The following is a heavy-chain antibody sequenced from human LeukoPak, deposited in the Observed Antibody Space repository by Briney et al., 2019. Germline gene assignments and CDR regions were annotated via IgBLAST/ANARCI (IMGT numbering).Heavy chain of an antibody. CDR2: INPKSGGT. CDR1: GYTFTGYY. CDR3: AREGPRISGSPRY. V-gene: IGHV1-2*02. D-gene: IGHD1-26*01. Sequence: GASVKVSCKASGYTFTGYYMHWVRQAPGQGLEWMGWINPKSGGTNYAQKFQGRVTMNRDTSISTAYMELSRLRSDDTAVYYCAREGPRISGSPRYWGQGTLVTVSS. J-gene: IGHJ4*02.